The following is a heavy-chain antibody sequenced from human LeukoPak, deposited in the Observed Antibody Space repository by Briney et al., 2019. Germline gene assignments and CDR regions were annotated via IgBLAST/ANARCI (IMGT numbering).Heavy chain of an antibody. V-gene: IGHV4-4*07. J-gene: IGHJ5*02. CDR2: INASGST. CDR1: GGSISSHY. CDR3: VGGMPGDYDYNCFDT. Sequence: SETLSLTCTVSGGSISSHYWTWIRQPAGKGLEWIGRINASGSTRYNPSLKSRVTMSVDPSKNEFSLKLSSVTAADTAVYFCVGGMPGDYDYNCFDTWGQGTLVTVSS. D-gene: IGHD4-17*01.